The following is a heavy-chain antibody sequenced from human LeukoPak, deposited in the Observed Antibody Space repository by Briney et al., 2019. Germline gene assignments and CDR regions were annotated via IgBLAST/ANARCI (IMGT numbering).Heavy chain of an antibody. Sequence: GGSRRLSCVASGFTFSSYAMHWVRQAPGKGLEWVAVTSFDGSNKDYADSVKGRFTISRDNSKNTLYLQLNSLRVEDTAVYYCARLWDSYGYLDYWGQGTLVTVSS. CDR1: GFTFSSYA. CDR2: TSFDGSNK. V-gene: IGHV3-30-3*01. D-gene: IGHD5-18*01. CDR3: ARLWDSYGYLDY. J-gene: IGHJ4*02.